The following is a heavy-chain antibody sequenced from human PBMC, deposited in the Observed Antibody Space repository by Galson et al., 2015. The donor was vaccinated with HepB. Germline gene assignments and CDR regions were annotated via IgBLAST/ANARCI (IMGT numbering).Heavy chain of an antibody. V-gene: IGHV3-30-3*01. CDR2: ISYDGSNK. D-gene: IGHD2-2*01. Sequence: SLRLSCAASGFTFSNYAMHWVRQAPGKGLEWVAIISYDGSNKYYPDSVKSRFTISRDNSKNTLYLQMNSLRAEDTAVYYCARDGVVPADEEYYFDYWGQGTLVTVSS. J-gene: IGHJ4*02. CDR1: GFTFSNYA. CDR3: ARDGVVPADEEYYFDY.